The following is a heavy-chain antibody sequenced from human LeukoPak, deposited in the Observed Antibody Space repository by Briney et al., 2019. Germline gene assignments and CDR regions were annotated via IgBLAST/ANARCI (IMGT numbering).Heavy chain of an antibody. D-gene: IGHD6-6*01. CDR1: GGSISSYY. V-gene: IGHV4-59*08. CDR2: IYYSGST. J-gene: IGHJ4*02. CDR3: ARGSGSSSFYAVFDS. Sequence: KTSETLSLTCTVSGGSISSYYWSWIRQPPGKGLEWIGYIYYSGSTNYNPSLKSRVTISVDTSKNQFSLKLSSVTAADTAVYYCARGSGSSSFYAVFDSWGQGTLVTVFS.